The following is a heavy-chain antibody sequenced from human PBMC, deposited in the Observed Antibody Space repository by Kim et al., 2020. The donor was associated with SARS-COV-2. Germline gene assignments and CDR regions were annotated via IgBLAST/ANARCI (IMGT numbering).Heavy chain of an antibody. D-gene: IGHD3-16*01. V-gene: IGHV1-69*13. J-gene: IGHJ6*02. Sequence: ASVKVSCKASGGTFSSYAISWVRQAPGQGLEWMGGIIPIFGTANYAQKFQGRVTITADESTSTAYMELSSLRYEDTAVYYCARSLWGRRDYYYYNGMDVWGQGTTVTVSS. CDR1: GGTFSSYA. CDR3: ARSLWGRRDYYYYNGMDV. CDR2: IIPIFGTA.